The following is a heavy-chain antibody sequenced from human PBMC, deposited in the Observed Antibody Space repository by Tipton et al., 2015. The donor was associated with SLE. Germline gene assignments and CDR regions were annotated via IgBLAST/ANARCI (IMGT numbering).Heavy chain of an antibody. Sequence: TLSLTCTVSGGSISSHYWSWIRQPPGRGLEWIGYIYYSGCTNYNPSLKSRVTISVDTSKNQFSLRLSSVTAADTAVYFCARERPAVGVDALDIWGQGTMVTVSS. CDR2: IYYSGCT. J-gene: IGHJ3*02. CDR3: ARERPAVGVDALDI. D-gene: IGHD6-19*01. CDR1: GGSISSHY. V-gene: IGHV4-59*11.